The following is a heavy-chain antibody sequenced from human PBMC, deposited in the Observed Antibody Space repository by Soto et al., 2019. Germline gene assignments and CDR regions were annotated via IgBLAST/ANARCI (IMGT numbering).Heavy chain of an antibody. CDR1: GGSISSSSYY. V-gene: IGHV4-39*01. CDR3: GRLEGLATISYYFDY. Sequence: SETLSLTCTVSGGSISSSSYYWGWIRQPPGKGLEWIGYIYYSGSTYYNPSLKSRVTISVDTSKNQFSLKLMSLSAADTAVYYCGRLEGLATISYYFDYWGQGALVTVSS. D-gene: IGHD3-9*01. CDR2: IYYSGST. J-gene: IGHJ4*02.